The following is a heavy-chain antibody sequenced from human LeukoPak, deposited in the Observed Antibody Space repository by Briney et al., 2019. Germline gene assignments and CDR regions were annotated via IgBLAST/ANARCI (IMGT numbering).Heavy chain of an antibody. V-gene: IGHV3-48*03. CDR2: ISSSGTTI. CDR3: ARDPLYCSGGSCYSEGFDY. Sequence: GGSLRLSCAASGFTFSSYEMHWVRQAPGHGLEWVSYISSSGTTIYYADSVRGRFTISRDNAKNSLYLQLNSLRAEDTAVYYCARDPLYCSGGSCYSEGFDYWGQGTLVTVSS. CDR1: GFTFSSYE. J-gene: IGHJ4*02. D-gene: IGHD2-15*01.